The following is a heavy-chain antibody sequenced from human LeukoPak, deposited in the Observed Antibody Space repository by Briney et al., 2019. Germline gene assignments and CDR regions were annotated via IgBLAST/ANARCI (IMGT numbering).Heavy chain of an antibody. Sequence: GASVKVPCKASGYTFTDYSMHWVRQAPGQGLEWMGWINPNSGDTDYAQKFQGRVTMTRDTSISTAYLEVSRLTSDDTAVYFCARDAIAAAGAGAWGQGTLVTVSS. CDR1: GYTFTDYS. J-gene: IGHJ4*02. D-gene: IGHD6-13*01. V-gene: IGHV1-2*02. CDR2: INPNSGDT. CDR3: ARDAIAAAGAGA.